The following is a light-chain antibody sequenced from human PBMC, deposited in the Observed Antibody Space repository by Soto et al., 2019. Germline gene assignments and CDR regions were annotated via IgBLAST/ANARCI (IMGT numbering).Light chain of an antibody. Sequence: QSVLTQPPSASGTPGQRVTISCSGSSSNIGSNYVYWYQQLPGTAPKLLIYRNNQRPSGVPARFSGSKSGTSASLAISGLRYEDEADYYCAAWDDSLSGLFGGGTKLTVL. CDR1: SSNIGSNY. CDR3: AAWDDSLSGL. CDR2: RNN. V-gene: IGLV1-47*01. J-gene: IGLJ2*01.